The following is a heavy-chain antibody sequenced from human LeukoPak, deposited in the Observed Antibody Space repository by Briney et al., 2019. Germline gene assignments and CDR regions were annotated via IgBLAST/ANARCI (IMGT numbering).Heavy chain of an antibody. Sequence: ASVNVSCTASGYTFASFGITWVRQAPGQGLEWMGWINTHNGDTNYAQKLQGRVTMTTDTSTSTAYMELRSLRSDDTAVYYCARDGYRLSGYFYYMDVWGKGTTVTVSS. J-gene: IGHJ6*03. D-gene: IGHD2-2*03. V-gene: IGHV1-18*01. CDR3: ARDGYRLSGYFYYMDV. CDR1: GYTFASFG. CDR2: INTHNGDT.